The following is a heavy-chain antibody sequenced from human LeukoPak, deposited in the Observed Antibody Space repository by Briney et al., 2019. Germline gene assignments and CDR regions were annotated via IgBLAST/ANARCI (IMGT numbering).Heavy chain of an antibody. CDR2: IYPGDSDT. J-gene: IGHJ4*02. Sequence: GESLKISCKGSGYSFTSYWIGWVRQMPGKGLEWMGIIYPGDSDTRYSPSFQGQVTNSADKSISTAYLQWTTLKASDTAMYYCARLKTKGYCSGGSCQPIDYWGQGTLVTVSS. D-gene: IGHD2-15*01. CDR3: ARLKTKGYCSGGSCQPIDY. CDR1: GYSFTSYW. V-gene: IGHV5-51*01.